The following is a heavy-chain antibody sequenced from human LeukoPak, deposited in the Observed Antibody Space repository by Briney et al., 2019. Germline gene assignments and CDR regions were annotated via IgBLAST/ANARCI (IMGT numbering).Heavy chain of an antibody. Sequence: GGSLRLSCAASGFTFSSYWMSWVRQAPGKGLEWVSYISDNNNTTYYADSVKGRFTISRDNAENSLYLQMNSLRAEDTALYYCGKDVLAGGLDVWGQGTTVTVSS. V-gene: IGHV3-48*04. CDR3: GKDVLAGGLDV. CDR2: ISDNNNTT. J-gene: IGHJ6*02. CDR1: GFTFSSYW.